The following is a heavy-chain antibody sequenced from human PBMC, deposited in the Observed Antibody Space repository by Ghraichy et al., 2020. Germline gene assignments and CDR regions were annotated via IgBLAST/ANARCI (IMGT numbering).Heavy chain of an antibody. CDR1: GGSFSGYY. D-gene: IGHD6-19*01. CDR2: INHSGST. V-gene: IGHV4-34*01. Sequence: SETLSLTCAVYGGSFSGYYWSWIRQPPGKGLEWIGEINHSGSTNYNPSLKSRVTISVDTSKNQFSLKLSSVTAADTAVYYCARAVAGVYYYYYGMDVWGQGTTVTVSS. J-gene: IGHJ6*02. CDR3: ARAVAGVYYYYYGMDV.